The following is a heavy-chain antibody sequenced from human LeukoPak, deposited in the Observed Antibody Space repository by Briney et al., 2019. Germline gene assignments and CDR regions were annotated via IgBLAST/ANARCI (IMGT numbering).Heavy chain of an antibody. V-gene: IGHV4-59*01. J-gene: IGHJ1*01. CDR2: IYYSGST. Sequence: PSETLSLTCTVSGGSISSYYRSWIRQPPGKGLEWIGYIYYSGSTNYNPSLKSRVTISVDTSKNQFSLKLSSVTAADTAVYYCARARDDVSTSFQHWGQGTLVTVSS. CDR3: ARARDDVSTSFQH. CDR1: GGSISSYY. D-gene: IGHD2-2*01.